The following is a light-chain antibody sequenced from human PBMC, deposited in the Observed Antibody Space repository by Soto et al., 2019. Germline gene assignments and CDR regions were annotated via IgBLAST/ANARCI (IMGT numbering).Light chain of an antibody. CDR2: GVS. V-gene: IGKV3-20*01. Sequence: EIVLTRSPGTLSLSPGERAALSCRASQSVSSSYLAWYQQKPGQAPRLLIYGVSSRATGIPDRFSGSGSGTDFTLTISRLESEDFAMYYCQQYGSTKTFGQGTKVDIK. CDR3: QQYGSTKT. CDR1: QSVSSSY. J-gene: IGKJ1*01.